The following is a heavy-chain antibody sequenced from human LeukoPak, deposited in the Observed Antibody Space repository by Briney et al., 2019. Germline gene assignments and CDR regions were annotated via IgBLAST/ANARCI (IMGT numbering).Heavy chain of an antibody. V-gene: IGHV3-48*03. CDR2: ISASGTSI. CDR1: GLTSSSYD. CDR3: VPPAAGLHRTISTEYFQR. J-gene: IGHJ1*01. Sequence: PGGSLRLSCAAAGLTSSSYDMYWVRQTPGKGPEWVSYISASGTSIRYADSVKGRFTISRDNAKNLVYLQMDSLRAEDTAVYYCVPPAAGLHRTISTEYFQRWGQGTQVIVSS. D-gene: IGHD6-13*01.